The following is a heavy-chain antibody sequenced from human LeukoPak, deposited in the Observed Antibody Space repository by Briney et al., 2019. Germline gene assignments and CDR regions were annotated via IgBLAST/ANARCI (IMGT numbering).Heavy chain of an antibody. D-gene: IGHD3-22*01. CDR2: ISAYNGNT. CDR1: GYTFTSYG. J-gene: IGHJ4*02. CDR3: AGAARYYYDSSGYHY. V-gene: IGHV1-18*01. Sequence: ALVKVSCKASGYTFTSYGISCGGQAAGQGGEWMGWISAYNGNTNYAQKRHGRVTMTTDTSTSTTYTELRCPRCHDTAGFYFAGAARYYYDSSGYHYWGQGTLVTVSS.